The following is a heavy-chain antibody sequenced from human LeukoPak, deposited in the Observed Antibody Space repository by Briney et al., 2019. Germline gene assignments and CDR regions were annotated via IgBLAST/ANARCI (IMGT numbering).Heavy chain of an antibody. CDR1: GGSFSGYY. D-gene: IGHD7-27*01. CDR2: INHSGST. Sequence: SETLSLTCAVYGGSFSGYYWSWIRQPPGKGLEWIGEINHSGSTNYNPSLKSRVTISVDTSKNQFSLKLSSVTAADTAVYYCARGKLGGYWGQGTLVTVSS. J-gene: IGHJ4*02. CDR3: ARGKLGGY. V-gene: IGHV4-34*01.